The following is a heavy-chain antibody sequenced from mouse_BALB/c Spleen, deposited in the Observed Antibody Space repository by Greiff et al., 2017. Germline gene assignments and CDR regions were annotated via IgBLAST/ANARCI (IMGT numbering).Heavy chain of an antibody. CDR2: INPYNGDT. Sequence: VQLKQSGPELVKPGASVKISCKASGYSFTGYFMNWVMQSHGKSLEWIGRINPYNGDTFYNQKFKGKATLTVDKSSSTAHMELRSLASEDSAVYYCARYGNPVMDYWGQGTSVTVSS. V-gene: IGHV1-20*02. J-gene: IGHJ4*01. D-gene: IGHD2-1*01. CDR3: ARYGNPVMDY. CDR1: GYSFTGYF.